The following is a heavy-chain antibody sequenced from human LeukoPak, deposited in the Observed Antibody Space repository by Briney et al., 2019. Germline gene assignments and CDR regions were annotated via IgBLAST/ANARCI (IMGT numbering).Heavy chain of an antibody. D-gene: IGHD4-17*01. J-gene: IGHJ3*02. V-gene: IGHV1-46*01. CDR2: INPSGGST. CDR3: ASFGDVGAFGI. Sequence: GASVKVSCKASGYTFTSYYMHWVRQAPGQGLEWMGIINPSGGSTSYAQKFQGRVTMTRDMSTSTVYMELSSLRSEDTAVYYCASFGDVGAFGIWGQGTMVTVSS. CDR1: GYTFTSYY.